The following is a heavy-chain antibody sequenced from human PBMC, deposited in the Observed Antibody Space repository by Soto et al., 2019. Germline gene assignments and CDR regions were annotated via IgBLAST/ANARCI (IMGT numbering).Heavy chain of an antibody. V-gene: IGHV1-46*01. CDR1: GYTFTSYY. D-gene: IGHD5-12*01. Sequence: GASVKVSCKASGYTFTSYYMHWVRRAPGQGLEWMGFINPSGGSTTYAQNFQGRVTMTRDTSTGTVYMELSSLRSEDTALYYCATGYRSAYGPFDSWGQGTLVTVSS. CDR2: INPSGGST. CDR3: ATGYRSAYGPFDS. J-gene: IGHJ4*02.